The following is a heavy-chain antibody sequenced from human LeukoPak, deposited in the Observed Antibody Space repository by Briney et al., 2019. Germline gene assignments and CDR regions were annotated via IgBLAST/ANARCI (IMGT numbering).Heavy chain of an antibody. J-gene: IGHJ4*02. CDR2: ISWNSGSI. CDR1: GFTFDDYA. V-gene: IGHV3-9*01. D-gene: IGHD3-22*01. CDR3: AKDMRYYDSSGYYRF. Sequence: GGSLRLSCAASGFTFDDYAMHWVRQAPGKGLEWVSGISWNSGSIGYADSVKGRFTISRDNAKNSLYLQMNSLRAEDTALYYCAKDMRYYDSSGYYRFGGQGTLVTVSS.